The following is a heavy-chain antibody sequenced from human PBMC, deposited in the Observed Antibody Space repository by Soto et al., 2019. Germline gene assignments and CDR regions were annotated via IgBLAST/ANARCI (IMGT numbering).Heavy chain of an antibody. CDR2: IFAYDGKT. V-gene: IGHV1-18*01. CDR3: ARSQLDV. CDR1: GGLFSSYA. J-gene: IGHJ6*02. Sequence: QEQLVQSGAEVKKSGSSVKVSCKDTGGLFSSYAVSWVRQAPGQGLEWMGWIFAYDGKTYYDQKFQGRITMTTDTSTNTAYMELRSLKPDDTALYFCARSQLDVWGQGTMVTVSS.